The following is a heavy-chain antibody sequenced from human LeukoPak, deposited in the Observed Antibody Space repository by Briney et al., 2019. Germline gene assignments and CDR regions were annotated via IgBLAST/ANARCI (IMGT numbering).Heavy chain of an antibody. CDR1: GFTFSSYA. D-gene: IGHD3-10*01. Sequence: GGSLRLSCAASGFTFSSYAMSWVRQAPGKGLEWVSAISGSGGSTYYADSVKGRFTISRDNSKNTLYLQMNSLRAEDTAVYYCARSVLLWFGELQGFDYWGQGTLVTVSS. V-gene: IGHV3-23*01. CDR2: ISGSGGST. CDR3: ARSVLLWFGELQGFDY. J-gene: IGHJ4*02.